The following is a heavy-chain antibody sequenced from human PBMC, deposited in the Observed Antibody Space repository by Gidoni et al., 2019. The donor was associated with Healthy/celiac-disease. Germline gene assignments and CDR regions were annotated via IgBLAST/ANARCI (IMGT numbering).Heavy chain of an antibody. J-gene: IGHJ5*02. D-gene: IGHD6-6*01. CDR3: ARVRMAAGTRWFDP. Sequence: FTISRDNSKNTLYLQMNSLRAEDTAVYYCARVRMAAGTRWFDPWGQGTLVTVSS. V-gene: IGHV3-53*01.